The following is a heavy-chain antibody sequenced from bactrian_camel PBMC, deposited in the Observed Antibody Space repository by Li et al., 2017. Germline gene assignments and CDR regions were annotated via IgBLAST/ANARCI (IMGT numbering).Heavy chain of an antibody. V-gene: IGHV3S53*01. Sequence: VQLVESGGGSVQAGGSLRLSCTASGFDGPTMAWYRQAPGNGCELVSTIASEGPVYTVDSVKGRFAVSKGTADNTFFLQMNSLKTEDTAVYYCVTAESLDCTYGYWYKYWGQGTQVTVS. CDR2: IASEGPV. D-gene: IGHD5*01. CDR1: GFDGPT. J-gene: IGHJ4*01. CDR3: VTAESLDCTYGYWYKY.